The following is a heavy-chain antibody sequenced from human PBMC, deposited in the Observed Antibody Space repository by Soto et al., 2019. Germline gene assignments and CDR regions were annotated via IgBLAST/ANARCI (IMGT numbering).Heavy chain of an antibody. CDR1: GYTCTSYG. J-gene: IGHJ4*02. Sequence: ASVKVSCKASGYTCTSYGMSWVRQAPGQGLEWMGWIGAYNGNTNYAQKLQGRVTMTTDTSTSTAYMELRSLRSDDTAVYYCARGDYYDSSGLIDYWGQGTLVTVSS. V-gene: IGHV1-18*04. CDR3: ARGDYYDSSGLIDY. CDR2: IGAYNGNT. D-gene: IGHD3-22*01.